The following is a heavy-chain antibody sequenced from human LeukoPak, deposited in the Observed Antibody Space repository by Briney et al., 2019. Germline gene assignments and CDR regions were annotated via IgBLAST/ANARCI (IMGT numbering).Heavy chain of an antibody. V-gene: IGHV4-38-2*02. J-gene: IGHJ4*02. Sequence: RSLNLSLTFAVSSYSITSGYFWGWIRQTPGKGLEWIASIYHSGTTYYNPSLRNRVTLFVDTSKNQFSLKLTSLTAADTAVYYCARDGVFHDSDGYSFDYWGQGTLVTVSS. CDR1: SYSITSGYF. D-gene: IGHD3-22*01. CDR2: IYHSGTT. CDR3: ARDGVFHDSDGYSFDY.